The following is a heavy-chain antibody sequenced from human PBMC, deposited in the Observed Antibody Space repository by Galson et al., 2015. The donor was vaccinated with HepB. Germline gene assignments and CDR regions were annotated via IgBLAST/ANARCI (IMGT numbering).Heavy chain of an antibody. CDR2: INPSGGST. CDR1: GYTFTSYY. Sequence: SVKVSCKASGYTFTSYYMHWVRQAPGQGLEWMGMINPSGGSTRYAQKFQGRVTMTRDTYTSTVYMELSSLRSEDTAVYYCASLELNSGYDSWGQGTLVTVSS. J-gene: IGHJ5*01. CDR3: ASLELNSGYDS. V-gene: IGHV1-46*03. D-gene: IGHD5-12*01.